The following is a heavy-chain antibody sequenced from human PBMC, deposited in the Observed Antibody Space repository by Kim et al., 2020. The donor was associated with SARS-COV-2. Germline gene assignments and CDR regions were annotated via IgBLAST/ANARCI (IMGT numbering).Heavy chain of an antibody. D-gene: IGHD3-3*01. V-gene: IGHV3-21*01. CDR1: GFTFSSYS. Sequence: GGSLRLSCAASGFTFSSYSMNWVRQAPGKGLEWVSSISSSSSYIYYADSVKGRFTISRDNAKNSLYLQMNSLRAEDTAVYYCARGTPSGYYDFWSGYHEGDDAFDIWGQGTMVTVSS. CDR2: ISSSSSYI. J-gene: IGHJ3*02. CDR3: ARGTPSGYYDFWSGYHEGDDAFDI.